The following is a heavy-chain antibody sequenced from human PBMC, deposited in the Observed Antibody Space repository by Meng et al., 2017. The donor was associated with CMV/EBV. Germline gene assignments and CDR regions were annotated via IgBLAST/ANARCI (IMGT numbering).Heavy chain of an antibody. Sequence: ASVKVSCKASGYTFTSYGISWLRQAPGHGLEWMGWNCAYNGNTNYAQKLQGRVTMTTDTSTSTAYMELRSLRSDDTAVYYCARYEAELGWNQENYYYYGMDVWGQGTTVTVSS. CDR2: NCAYNGNT. D-gene: IGHD1-1*01. CDR1: GYTFTSYG. V-gene: IGHV1-18*01. CDR3: ARYEAELGWNQENYYYYGMDV. J-gene: IGHJ6*02.